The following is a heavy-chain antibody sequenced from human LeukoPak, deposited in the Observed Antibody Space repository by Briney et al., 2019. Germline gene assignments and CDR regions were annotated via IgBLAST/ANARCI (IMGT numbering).Heavy chain of an antibody. CDR1: GGSFSGYY. CDR2: VNHGGST. CDR3: AREGSSSSSGLDY. V-gene: IGHV4-34*01. Sequence: SETLSLTCAVYGGSFSGYYWIWIRQPPGKGLEWVGQVNHGGSTNYSPSLKSRVTISVDTSKNQFSLKLSSVTAADTAVYYCAREGSSSSSGLDYWGQGTLVTVSS. D-gene: IGHD6-6*01. J-gene: IGHJ4*02.